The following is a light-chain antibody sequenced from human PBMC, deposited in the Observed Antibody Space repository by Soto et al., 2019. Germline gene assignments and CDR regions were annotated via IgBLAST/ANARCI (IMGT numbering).Light chain of an antibody. CDR1: QSVSVNS. J-gene: IGKJ3*01. V-gene: IGKV3-20*01. CDR3: QQYGGSPFT. CDR2: AAS. Sequence: EIVLTQSPGTLSLSPGERATLSCRASQSVSVNSLAWYQQKGGQAPRLLIYAASTRATGVPDRFSGSGSGTDFALTISGLETVDFAVYYCQQYGGSPFTFGPGTKVDIK.